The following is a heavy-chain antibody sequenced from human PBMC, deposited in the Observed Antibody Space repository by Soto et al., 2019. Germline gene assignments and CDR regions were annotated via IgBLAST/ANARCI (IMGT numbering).Heavy chain of an antibody. CDR2: MYHGGTT. J-gene: IGHJ4*02. CDR1: GGSISSGSYY. D-gene: IGHD3-3*01. CDR3: ATVIIFHMTFVN. Sequence: PSETLSLTCSVSGGSISSGSYYWGWIRQTPGRGLEWIASMYHGGTTYSNPSLKSRVTISVDTSKNQFSLRLTSVTAADTAVYYCATVIIFHMTFVNWGQGTPVTVSS. V-gene: IGHV4-39*01.